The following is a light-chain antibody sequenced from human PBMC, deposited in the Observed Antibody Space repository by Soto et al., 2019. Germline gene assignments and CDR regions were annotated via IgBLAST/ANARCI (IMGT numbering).Light chain of an antibody. CDR2: AAF. Sequence: DIPMAQSPSSVSASVGDRVTITCRASQGVSSWLAWYQQKPGKAPNLLIDAAFSLQSGDPSRFSGSGYVTDFTLTISSLRPEDFATYYCQQTNSCPCTFGQGTKVELK. J-gene: IGKJ1*01. CDR1: QGVSSW. CDR3: QQTNSCPCT. V-gene: IGKV1-12*02.